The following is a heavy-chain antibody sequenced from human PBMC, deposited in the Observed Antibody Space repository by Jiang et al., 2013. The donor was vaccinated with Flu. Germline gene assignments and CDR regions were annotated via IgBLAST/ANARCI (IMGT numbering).Heavy chain of an antibody. Sequence: VQLLESGGGVVQPGRSLRLSCAGSGFSFNNYVIHWVRQAPGKGLEWVAVIWHDGTNEFYADSVRGRFSIFRDNSKNTLSLYMSSLRVEDTAVYFCARHESTVTPTSFGFWGQGT. J-gene: IGHJ4*02. D-gene: IGHD4-17*01. CDR2: IWHDGTNE. V-gene: IGHV3-33*01. CDR1: GFSFNNYV. CDR3: ARHESTVTPTSFGF.